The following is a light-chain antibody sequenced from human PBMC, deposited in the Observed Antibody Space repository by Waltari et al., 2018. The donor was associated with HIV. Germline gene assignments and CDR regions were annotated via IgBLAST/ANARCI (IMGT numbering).Light chain of an antibody. J-gene: IGLJ1*01. CDR3: AAWDDSLKGGA. Sequence: QSVLAQPPSASGTPGPRVTIPCSGSTSNIGGNTVSWYQQPPGTAPKLLIDSNNQRPSGVPDRFSGSTSGTSASLVISGLQSEDEADYYCAAWDDSLKGGAFGPGTKVTVL. CDR2: SNN. V-gene: IGLV1-44*01. CDR1: TSNIGGNT.